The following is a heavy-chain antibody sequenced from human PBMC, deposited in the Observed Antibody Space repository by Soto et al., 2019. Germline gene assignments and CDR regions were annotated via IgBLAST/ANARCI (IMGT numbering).Heavy chain of an antibody. D-gene: IGHD3-3*01. Sequence: SATLSLTCTVSGGSISSYYWSWIRQPPGEGLEWIGYIYYSGSTNYNPSLKSRVTISVDTSKNQFSLKLSSVTAADTAVYYCARQTYYDFWSGYDWWFDPWGQGTLVTVSS. CDR3: ARQTYYDFWSGYDWWFDP. CDR1: GGSISSYY. CDR2: IYYSGST. V-gene: IGHV4-59*01. J-gene: IGHJ5*02.